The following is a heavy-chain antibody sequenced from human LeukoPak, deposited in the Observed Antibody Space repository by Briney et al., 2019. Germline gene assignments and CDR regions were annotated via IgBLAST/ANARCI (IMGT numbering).Heavy chain of an antibody. D-gene: IGHD3-22*01. V-gene: IGHV4-34*01. CDR3: ARGPPLTYDGSGYYFFDY. CDR1: GGSFSGYF. CDR2: INHGGST. Sequence: SETLSLTCAVYGGSFSGYFWTWIRRPPGKGLEWIGEINHGGSTNYNPSLKSRVTRSVDTSKNHFSLKLSSLTAADTAVYYCARGPPLTYDGSGYYFFDYWGQGTLVTVSS. J-gene: IGHJ4*02.